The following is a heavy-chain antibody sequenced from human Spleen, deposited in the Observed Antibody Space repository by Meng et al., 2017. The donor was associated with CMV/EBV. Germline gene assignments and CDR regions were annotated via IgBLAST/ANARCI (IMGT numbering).Heavy chain of an antibody. J-gene: IGHJ5*02. CDR3: ARAKTEYDSSGYYQFDP. CDR2: ISYDGSTK. Sequence: FTFSRYAMRWVRPAPGKGLEWVAVISYDGSTKYYADSVKGRFTISRDNSKNTLYLQMNSLRAEDTAVYYCARAKTEYDSSGYYQFDPWGQGTLVTVSS. D-gene: IGHD3-22*01. CDR1: FTFSRYA. V-gene: IGHV3-30*04.